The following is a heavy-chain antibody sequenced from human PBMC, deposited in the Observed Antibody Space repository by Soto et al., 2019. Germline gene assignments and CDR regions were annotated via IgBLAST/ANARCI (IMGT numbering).Heavy chain of an antibody. D-gene: IGHD2-8*01. CDR1: GFTFSSYG. CDR2: ISYDGSNK. CDR3: AKDLNTNGFDY. J-gene: IGHJ4*02. V-gene: IGHV3-30*18. Sequence: PGGSLRLSCAASGFTFSSYGMHWVRQAPGKGLEWVAVISYDGSNKYYADSVKGRFTISRDNSKNTLYLQMNSLRAEDTAVYYCAKDLNTNGFDYWGQGTLVTVSS.